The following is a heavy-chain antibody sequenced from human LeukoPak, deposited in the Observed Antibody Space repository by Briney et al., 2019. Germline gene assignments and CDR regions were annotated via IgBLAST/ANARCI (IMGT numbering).Heavy chain of an antibody. Sequence: PSETLSLTCTVSGGSISSYYWRWIRQPPGKGLEWIGYIYYSGSTNYNPSLKSRVTISVDTSKNQFSLELSSVTAADTAVYYCARGNMEYQLLYNNYYYYGMDVWGQGTTVTVSS. J-gene: IGHJ6*02. CDR1: GGSISSYY. CDR2: IYYSGST. V-gene: IGHV4-59*01. D-gene: IGHD2-2*02. CDR3: ARGNMEYQLLYNNYYYYGMDV.